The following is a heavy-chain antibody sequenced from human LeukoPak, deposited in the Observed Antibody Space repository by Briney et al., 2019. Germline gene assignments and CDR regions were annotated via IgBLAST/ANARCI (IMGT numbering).Heavy chain of an antibody. CDR3: ARDGSYYYDSSGYYYGDDAFDI. CDR2: VNTDGSGT. Sequence: GGSLRLSCAASGFTFSTEWMHWVRQAPGKGLVWVARVNTDGSGTAYADSVKGRFTISRDNAKNTLDLQMNSLRAEDTAVYYCARDGSYYYDSSGYYYGDDAFDIWGQGTTVTVSS. CDR1: GFTFSTEW. V-gene: IGHV3-74*03. J-gene: IGHJ3*02. D-gene: IGHD3-22*01.